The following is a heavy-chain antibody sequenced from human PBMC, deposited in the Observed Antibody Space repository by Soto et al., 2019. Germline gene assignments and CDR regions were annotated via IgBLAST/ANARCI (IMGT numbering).Heavy chain of an antibody. D-gene: IGHD4-4*01. CDR3: ARENYSNYVYYYYYYGMDV. CDR1: GYSISSGYY. Sequence: SETLSLTCAVSGYSISSGYYWGWIRQPPGKGLEWIGSIYHSGSTYYNPSLKSRVTISVDTSKNQFSLKLSSVTAADTAVYYCARENYSNYVYYYYYYGMDVWGQGTTVTVSS. V-gene: IGHV4-38-2*02. CDR2: IYHSGST. J-gene: IGHJ6*02.